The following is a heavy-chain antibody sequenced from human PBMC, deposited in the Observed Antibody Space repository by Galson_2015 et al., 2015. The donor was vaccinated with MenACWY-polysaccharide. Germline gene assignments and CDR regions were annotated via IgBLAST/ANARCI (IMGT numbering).Heavy chain of an antibody. CDR2: ITSTSSYI. CDR3: ASAGWRSSSGCPSDC. D-gene: IGHD6-25*01. J-gene: IGHJ4*02. V-gene: IGHV3-21*01. Sequence: SLRLSCAASGFTFSSYRMNWVRQPPGKGLEWVSSITSTSSYIYYADSVKGRFTISRDNAKNSLYLQMNSLRAEDTAVYYCASAGWRSSSGCPSDCWGQGALVAVSS. CDR1: GFTFSSYR.